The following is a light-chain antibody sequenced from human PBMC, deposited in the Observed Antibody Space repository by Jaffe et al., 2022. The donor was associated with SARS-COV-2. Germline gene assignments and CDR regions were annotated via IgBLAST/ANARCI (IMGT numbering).Light chain of an antibody. CDR1: TGAVTSGHF. CDR2: STS. Sequence: QTVVTQEPSLTVSPGGTVTLTCASSTGAVTSGHFANWFQQKPGQAPTALIYSTSNKHSWTPARFSGSLLGGKAALTLSGVQPEDEAEYYCLLYYGGAHTVVFGGGTKLTVL. V-gene: IGLV7-43*01. CDR3: LLYYGGAHTVV. J-gene: IGLJ2*01.